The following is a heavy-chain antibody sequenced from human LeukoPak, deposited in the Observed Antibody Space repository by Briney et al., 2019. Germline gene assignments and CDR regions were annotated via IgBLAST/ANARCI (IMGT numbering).Heavy chain of an antibody. CDR3: ARPAVDSRSYYSRVHILGYHFGY. Sequence: SETLSLTCAVYGVSFSGLYWSWIRQPPGKGLEWIGEVNHRGSTTYNPSPKSRVARSVDTSNSQFSLRLSSVTAADTAVYYCARPAVDSRSYYSRVHILGYHFGYWGQGTLVTVSS. D-gene: IGHD3-22*01. CDR2: VNHRGST. V-gene: IGHV4-34*01. CDR1: GVSFSGLY. J-gene: IGHJ4*02.